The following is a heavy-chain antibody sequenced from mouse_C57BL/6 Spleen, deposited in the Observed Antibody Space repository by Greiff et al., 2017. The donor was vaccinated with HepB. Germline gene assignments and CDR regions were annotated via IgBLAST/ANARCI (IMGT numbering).Heavy chain of an antibody. CDR2: IWSGGST. V-gene: IGHV2-2*01. CDR1: GFSLTSYG. Sequence: VMLVESGPGLVQPSQSLSITCTVSGFSLTSYGVHWVRQSPGKGLEWLGVIWSGGSTDYNAAFISRLSISKENSKSQVFFKMNSLQADDTAIYYCARNYDYEGYFDGWGTGTTVTVSS. CDR3: ARNYDYEGYFDG. D-gene: IGHD2-4*01. J-gene: IGHJ1*03.